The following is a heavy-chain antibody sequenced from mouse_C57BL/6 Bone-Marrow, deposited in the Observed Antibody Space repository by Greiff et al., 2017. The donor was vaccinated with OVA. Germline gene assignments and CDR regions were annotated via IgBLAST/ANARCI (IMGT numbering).Heavy chain of an antibody. CDR3: APGFAY. CDR1: GYTFTSYW. V-gene: IGHV1-64*01. J-gene: IGHJ3*01. CDR2: LPPNSGST. Sequence: QVQLKQSGAELVKPGASVKLSCKASGYTFTSYWMHWVKQRPGQGLEWIGMLPPNSGSTNYHEKFKSKATLTVDKSSSTAYMQLSSLTSEDSAVYYCAPGFAYWGQGTLVTGSA.